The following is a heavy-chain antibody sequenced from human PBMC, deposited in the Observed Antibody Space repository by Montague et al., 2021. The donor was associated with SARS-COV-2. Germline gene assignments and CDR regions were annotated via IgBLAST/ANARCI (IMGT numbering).Heavy chain of an antibody. Sequence: PALVKPTQTLTLTCTFSGFSLSTSGVGVGWIRQPPGKALEWHALIYWDDDKRYSPSLKSRLTITKDTSKNQVVLTMTNMDPVDTATYYCAHRPSIAAAGTFRFDPWGQGTLVTVSS. J-gene: IGHJ5*02. V-gene: IGHV2-5*02. CDR1: GFSLSTSGVG. CDR2: IYWDDDK. D-gene: IGHD6-13*01. CDR3: AHRPSIAAAGTFRFDP.